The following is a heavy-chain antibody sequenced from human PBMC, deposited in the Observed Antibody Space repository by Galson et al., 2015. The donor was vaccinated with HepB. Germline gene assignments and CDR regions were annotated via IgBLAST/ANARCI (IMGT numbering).Heavy chain of an antibody. CDR3: ARHPYSIRQYYFDY. CDR1: GGTFSSYA. D-gene: IGHD4-11*01. CDR2: IIPILGIA. J-gene: IGHJ4*02. Sequence: SVKVSCKASGGTFSSYAISWVRQAPGQGLEWMGRIIPILGIANYAQKFQGRVTITADKSTSTAYMELSSLRSEDTAVYYCARHPYSIRQYYFDYWGQGTLVTVSS. V-gene: IGHV1-69*04.